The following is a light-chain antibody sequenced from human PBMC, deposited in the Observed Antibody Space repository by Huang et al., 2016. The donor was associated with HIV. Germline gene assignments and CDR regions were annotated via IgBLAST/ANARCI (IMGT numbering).Light chain of an antibody. CDR3: QQRSNWPLT. CDR2: DAS. V-gene: IGKV3-11*01. CDR1: QSVSSY. J-gene: IGKJ4*01. Sequence: EIVLTQSPATLSLSPGERATLSCRASQSVSSYLAWYQQKPGQAPGLLIYDASNRATGSPARFSGSGSGTDFTLTISSREPEDFAVYFCQQRSNWPLTFGGGTKVEIK.